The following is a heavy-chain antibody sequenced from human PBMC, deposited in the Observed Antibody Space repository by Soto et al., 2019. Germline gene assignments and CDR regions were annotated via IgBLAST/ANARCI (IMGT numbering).Heavy chain of an antibody. V-gene: IGHV5-10-1*01. CDR3: ARTGYGNWLDP. CDR2: IDPRDSQS. D-gene: IGHD3-10*01. J-gene: IGHJ5*02. Sequence: GESLKISCKSSGYSFTDYWITWVRQMPGKGLEWMGRIDPRDSQSNYSPSFQGHVTISADKSSSTDYLQWNSLKASDTAMYYCARTGYGNWLDPCGQGTLVTVSS. CDR1: GYSFTDYW.